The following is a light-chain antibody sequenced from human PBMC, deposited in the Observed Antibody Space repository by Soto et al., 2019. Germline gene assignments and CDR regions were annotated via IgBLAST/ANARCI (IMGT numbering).Light chain of an antibody. CDR1: TSDIGGYKY. CDR2: DVT. CDR3: CSYARTTHV. Sequence: QSVLTQPPSVSGSPGQSVTISCTGTTSDIGGYKYVSWYQQLPGKAPKLMIFDVTKRPSGVPDRLYGSNSGNTASLTISGLQAEDEAIYYCCSYARTTHVFGTGTKLTLL. J-gene: IGLJ1*01. V-gene: IGLV2-11*01.